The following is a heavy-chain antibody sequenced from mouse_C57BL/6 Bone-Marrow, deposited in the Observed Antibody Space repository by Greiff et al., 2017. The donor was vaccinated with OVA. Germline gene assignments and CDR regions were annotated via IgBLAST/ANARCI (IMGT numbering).Heavy chain of an antibody. CDR2: INYDGSST. D-gene: IGHD1-1*02. CDR3: ARRGLYGYFDY. CDR1: GFTFSDYY. V-gene: IGHV5-16*01. J-gene: IGHJ2*01. Sequence: EVQRVESEGGLVQPGSSMKLSCTASGFTFSDYYMAWVRQVPEKGLEWVANINYDGSSTYYLDSLKSRFIISRDNAKNILYLQMSSLKSEDTATYYCARRGLYGYFDYWGQGTTLTVSS.